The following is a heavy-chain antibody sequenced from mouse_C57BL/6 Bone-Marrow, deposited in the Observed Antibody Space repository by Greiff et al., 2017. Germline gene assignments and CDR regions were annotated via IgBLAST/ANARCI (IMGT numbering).Heavy chain of an antibody. CDR3: AREVTTCDYAMDY. Sequence: EVKLMESGPELVKPGASVKISCKASGYTFTDYYMNWVKQSHGKSLEWIGDINPNNGGTSYNQKFKGKATLTVDKSSSTAYMELRSLTSEDSAVYYCAREVTTCDYAMDYWGQGTSVTVSS. D-gene: IGHD2-5*01. J-gene: IGHJ4*01. V-gene: IGHV1-26*01. CDR1: GYTFTDYY. CDR2: INPNNGGT.